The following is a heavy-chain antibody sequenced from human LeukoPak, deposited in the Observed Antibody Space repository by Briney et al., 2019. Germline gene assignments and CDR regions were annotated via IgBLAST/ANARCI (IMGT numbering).Heavy chain of an antibody. CDR2: IRSKAYGGTT. CDR1: GYTFGDYA. V-gene: IGHV3-49*04. J-gene: IGHJ4*02. D-gene: IGHD3-3*01. Sequence: PGRSLRLSCTASGYTFGDYAMSWVRQAPGKGLEWVGFIRSKAYGGTTEYAASVKGRFTISRDDSKSIAYLQMNSLKTEDTAVYYCTRGGRNYDFTYYFDYWGQGTLVTVSS. CDR3: TRGGRNYDFTYYFDY.